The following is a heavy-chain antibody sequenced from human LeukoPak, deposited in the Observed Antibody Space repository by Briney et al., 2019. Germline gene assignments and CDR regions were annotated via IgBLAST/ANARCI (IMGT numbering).Heavy chain of an antibody. D-gene: IGHD4-17*01. J-gene: IGHJ4*02. CDR2: IYPGDSDT. CDR1: GYSFTSYW. CDR3: TRDAVTTGFDS. Sequence: GEPLKISCKGSGYSFTSYWIGWVRQMPGKGLEWMGIIYPGDSDTRYSPSFQGHVTISADKSINTASLQWSSLKASDTAMYYCTRDAVTTGFDSWGQGTLVTVSS. V-gene: IGHV5-51*01.